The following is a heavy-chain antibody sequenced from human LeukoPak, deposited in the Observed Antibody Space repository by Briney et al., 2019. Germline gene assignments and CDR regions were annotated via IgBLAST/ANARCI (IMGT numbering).Heavy chain of an antibody. CDR1: GGSFNNYY. CDR2: INHSGNT. V-gene: IGHV4-34*01. Sequence: SETLSLTCAVYGGSFNNYYWSWIRQPPGKGLEWIGEINHSGNTNYKPSLKSRVTISVDTSKNQFSLKLSSVTAADTAVFYCARPVERTRAFDIWGQGTMVTVSS. CDR3: ARPVERTRAFDI. J-gene: IGHJ3*02. D-gene: IGHD1-7*01.